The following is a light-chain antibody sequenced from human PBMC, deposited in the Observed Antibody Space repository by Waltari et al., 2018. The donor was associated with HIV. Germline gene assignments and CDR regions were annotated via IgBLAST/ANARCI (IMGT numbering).Light chain of an antibody. Sequence: QSALTQPASVSGSPGQSITISCTGTSSDVGGYNYVSWYQQHPGKAPKLMIYEVSNLPSGVSNRFSGSNSGHTASLTISGLQAEDEADYYCSSYTSSSTLVFGGGTKLTVL. CDR2: EVS. CDR3: SSYTSSSTLV. CDR1: SSDVGGYNY. J-gene: IGLJ2*01. V-gene: IGLV2-14*01.